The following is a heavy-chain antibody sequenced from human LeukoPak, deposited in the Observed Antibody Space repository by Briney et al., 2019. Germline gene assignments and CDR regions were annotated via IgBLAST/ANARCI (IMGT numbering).Heavy chain of an antibody. CDR3: ARVSAWELLLDY. CDR1: GYTFTGYY. CDR2: INPNSGGT. V-gene: IGHV1-2*06. D-gene: IGHD1-26*01. J-gene: IGHJ4*02. Sequence: ASVKVSCKASGYTFTGYYMHWVRQAPGQGLEWMGRINPNSGGTNYAQKFQGRVTMTRDTSISTAYMELSRLRSDDTAVYYCARVSAWELLLDYWGQGTLVTVSS.